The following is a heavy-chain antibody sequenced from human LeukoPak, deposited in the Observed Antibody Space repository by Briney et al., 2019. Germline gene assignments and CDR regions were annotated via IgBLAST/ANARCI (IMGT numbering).Heavy chain of an antibody. Sequence: PGRSLRLSCAASGFTFSSYGMHWVRQAPGKGLEWVAVISYDGSNKYYADSVKGRFTISRDNSKDTLYLQMNSLRAEDTAVYYCAKDYGGNWYYFDYWGQGTLVTVSS. J-gene: IGHJ4*02. CDR3: AKDYGGNWYYFDY. CDR2: ISYDGSNK. V-gene: IGHV3-30*18. D-gene: IGHD4-23*01. CDR1: GFTFSSYG.